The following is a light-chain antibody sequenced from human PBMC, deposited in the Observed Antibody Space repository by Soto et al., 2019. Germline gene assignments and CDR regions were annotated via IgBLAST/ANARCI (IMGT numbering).Light chain of an antibody. Sequence: DIQMTQSPSTLSGSVGDRVTITCRASQTISSWLAWYQKKPGKAPKLLIYKASTLKSGVPSRFSGSGSGTEFTLTISSLQPDDFATYYCQHYNSYSGAFGQGTKVELK. J-gene: IGKJ1*01. CDR1: QTISSW. CDR2: KAS. V-gene: IGKV1-5*03. CDR3: QHYNSYSGA.